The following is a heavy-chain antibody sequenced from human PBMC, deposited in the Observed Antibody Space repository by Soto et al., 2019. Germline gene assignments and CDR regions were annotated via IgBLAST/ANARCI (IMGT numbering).Heavy chain of an antibody. J-gene: IGHJ4*02. D-gene: IGHD2-2*01. CDR1: GFTFSSYG. Sequence: GGSLRLSCAASGFTFSSYGMHWVRQAPGKGLEWVAVIWYDGSNKYYADSVKGRFTISRDNSKNTLYLQMNSLRAEDTAVYYCARDRIVVVPAAILDYWGQGTLVTVSS. CDR3: ARDRIVVVPAAILDY. V-gene: IGHV3-33*01. CDR2: IWYDGSNK.